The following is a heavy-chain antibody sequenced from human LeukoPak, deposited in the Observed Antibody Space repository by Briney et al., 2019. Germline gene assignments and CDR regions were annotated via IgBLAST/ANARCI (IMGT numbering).Heavy chain of an antibody. Sequence: GGSLRLSCAASRFSFSDFYMSWIRQAPGMGLEWISYIGTRSNPIYYADSVKGRFTISRDDAKNPLYLQMNSLRDEDTAVYFCAREARGSGRDFDYWGQGILVTVSS. V-gene: IGHV3-11*01. J-gene: IGHJ4*02. D-gene: IGHD1-26*01. CDR1: RFSFSDFY. CDR3: AREARGSGRDFDY. CDR2: IGTRSNPI.